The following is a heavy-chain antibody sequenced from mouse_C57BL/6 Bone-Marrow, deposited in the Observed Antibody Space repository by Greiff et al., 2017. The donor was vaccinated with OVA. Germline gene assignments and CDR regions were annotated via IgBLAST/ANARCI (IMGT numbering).Heavy chain of an antibody. V-gene: IGHV5-4*03. CDR2: ISDGGSYT. CDR3: ALDRTFV. J-gene: IGHJ1*03. Sequence: EVKVVESGGGLVKPGGSLKLSCAASGFTFSSYAMSWVRQTPEKRLEWVATISDGGSYTYYPDNVKGRFTISRENAKNNLYLQMSHLKSEDTAMYYCALDRTFVWGTGTTVTVSS. CDR1: GFTFSSYA.